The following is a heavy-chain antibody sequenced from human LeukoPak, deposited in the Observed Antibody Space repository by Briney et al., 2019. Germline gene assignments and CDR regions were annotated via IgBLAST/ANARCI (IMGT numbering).Heavy chain of an antibody. V-gene: IGHV3-9*01. D-gene: IGHD3-10*01. Sequence: PGGSLRLSCAASGFTFDDYAMHWVRQGPGKGLEWVSGLSWNSGGIGYADSVKGRFTISRDNAKNSLYLQMNSLRPEDTALYYCAKEITYYYGSGSSTFDYWGQGTLVTVSS. CDR2: LSWNSGGI. J-gene: IGHJ4*02. CDR3: AKEITYYYGSGSSTFDY. CDR1: GFTFDDYA.